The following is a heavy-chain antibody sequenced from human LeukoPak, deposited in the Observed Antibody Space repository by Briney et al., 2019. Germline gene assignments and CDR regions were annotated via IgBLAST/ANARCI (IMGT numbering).Heavy chain of an antibody. D-gene: IGHD4-17*01. V-gene: IGHV4-59*12. CDR3: ARTSTVTTYYFDY. J-gene: IGHJ4*02. CDR1: GGSISSYY. Sequence: SETLSLTCTVSGGSISSYYWSWIRQPPGKGLEWIGYIYYSGSTNYNPSLKSRVTISVDTSKNQFSLKLSSVTAADTAVYYCARTSTVTTYYFDYWGQGTLVTVSS. CDR2: IYYSGST.